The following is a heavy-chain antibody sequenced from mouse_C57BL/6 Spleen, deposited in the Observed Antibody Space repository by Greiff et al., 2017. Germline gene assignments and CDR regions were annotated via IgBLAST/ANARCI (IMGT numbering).Heavy chain of an antibody. Sequence: EVQGVESGGGLVKPGGSLKLSCAASGFTFSSYTMSWVRQTPEKRLEWVATISGGGDNTYYPDSVKGRFTISRDNAKNTLYLQMSSLRSEDTALYYCARQEFSWFAYWGQGTLVTVSA. CDR1: GFTFSSYT. J-gene: IGHJ3*01. V-gene: IGHV5-9*01. CDR3: ARQEFSWFAY. CDR2: ISGGGDNT.